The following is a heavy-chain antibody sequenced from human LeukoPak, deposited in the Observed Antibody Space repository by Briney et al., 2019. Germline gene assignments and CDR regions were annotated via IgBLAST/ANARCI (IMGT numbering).Heavy chain of an antibody. V-gene: IGHV3-23*01. J-gene: IGHJ4*02. Sequence: GGSLRLSCAASGFTFRSYAMTWVRQAPGKGLEWVSTISGSGGTTYYADSVKGRFTFSRDNSKNTVCLQMNSLRAEDTALYYCAKDMGPGVWGSFGNWGQGTLVTVSS. CDR1: GFTFRSYA. CDR2: ISGSGGTT. D-gene: IGHD3-16*01. CDR3: AKDMGPGVWGSFGN.